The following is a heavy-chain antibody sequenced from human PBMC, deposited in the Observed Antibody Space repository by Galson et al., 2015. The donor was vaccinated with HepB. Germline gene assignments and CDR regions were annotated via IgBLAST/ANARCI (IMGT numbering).Heavy chain of an antibody. D-gene: IGHD1-26*01. J-gene: IGHJ4*02. CDR3: AKDIGGWELLTDS. Sequence: SLRLSCAASGLTFSTYAFHWVRQAPGKGLEWVAVISCDGHNKDYADSVKGRFTISRDNSKNTLYLQMNSLRVEDTAVYYCAKDIGGWELLTDSWGQGTLVTVSS. CDR1: GLTFSTYA. CDR2: ISCDGHNK. V-gene: IGHV3-30*18.